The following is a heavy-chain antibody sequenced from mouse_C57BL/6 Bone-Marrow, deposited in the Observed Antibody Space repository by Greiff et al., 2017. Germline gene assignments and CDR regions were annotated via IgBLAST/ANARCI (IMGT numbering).Heavy chain of an antibody. CDR2: IDPSDSET. CDR1: GYTFTSYW. Sequence: QVQLQQPGAELVRPGSSVKLSCKASGYTFTSYWMHWVKQRPIQGLEWIGNIDPSDSETHYNQKFKDKATLTVDKSSSTAYMQLSSLTSEDSAVYYCARCAQATDYFDYWGQGTTLTVSS. CDR3: ARCAQATDYFDY. D-gene: IGHD3-2*02. J-gene: IGHJ2*01. V-gene: IGHV1-52*01.